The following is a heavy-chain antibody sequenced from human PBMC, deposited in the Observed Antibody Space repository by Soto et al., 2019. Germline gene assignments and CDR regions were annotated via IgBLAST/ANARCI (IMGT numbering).Heavy chain of an antibody. CDR1: GYTFTRYG. CDR2: ISANNGNT. J-gene: IGHJ4*02. V-gene: IGHV1-18*01. CDR3: AREGSFDH. Sequence: QVQLVQSGAEVKKPGDSVRVSCKASGYTFTRYGIGWVRKAPGQGLEWMGWISANNGNTKYAQKVQGRVTMTTDASTNTAYMELRSLKSAESAGYYCAREGSFDHWGQGTLVTFSS.